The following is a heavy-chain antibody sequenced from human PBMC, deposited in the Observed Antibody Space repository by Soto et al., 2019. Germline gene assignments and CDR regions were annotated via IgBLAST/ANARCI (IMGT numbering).Heavy chain of an antibody. J-gene: IGHJ4*02. CDR3: ARHIKNYYGSGSFPTGRFDY. CDR2: IDPSDSYT. D-gene: IGHD3-10*01. V-gene: IGHV5-10-1*01. Sequence: GASLKISCQGSGYSFTSYWISWVRQMPGKGLEWMGRIDPSDSYTNYSPSFQGHVTISADKSISTAYLQWSSLKASDTAMYYCARHIKNYYGSGSFPTGRFDYWGQGTLVTVSS. CDR1: GYSFTSYW.